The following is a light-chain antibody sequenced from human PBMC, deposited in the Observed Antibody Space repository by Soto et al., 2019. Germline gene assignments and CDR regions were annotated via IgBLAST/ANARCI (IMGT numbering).Light chain of an antibody. V-gene: IGKV1-39*01. CDR1: QSISSY. CDR2: AAS. J-gene: IGKJ5*01. CDR3: QQSYSTPLIT. Sequence: IQLTPSPSSLSASVGDRVTITCRASQSISSYLNWYQQKPGKAPKLLIYAASSLQSGVPSRFSGSGSGTDFTLTISSLQPEDFATYYCQQSYSTPLITFGQGTRLETK.